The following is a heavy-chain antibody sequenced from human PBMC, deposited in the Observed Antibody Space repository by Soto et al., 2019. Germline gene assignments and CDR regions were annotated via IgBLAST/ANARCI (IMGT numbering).Heavy chain of an antibody. Sequence: QVQLVQSGAEVKKPGASVKLSCKSSEYTFTDYYIHWVRQAPGQGLEWMGLINPSGGSTSYPQKFLGRVTLSRDTSTSTVYMELSSLRSEDTAVYYCANAAYSTSWYDFWGQGTLVTVSS. D-gene: IGHD6-13*01. CDR2: INPSGGST. J-gene: IGHJ5*01. CDR3: ANAAYSTSWYDF. CDR1: EYTFTDYY. V-gene: IGHV1-46*01.